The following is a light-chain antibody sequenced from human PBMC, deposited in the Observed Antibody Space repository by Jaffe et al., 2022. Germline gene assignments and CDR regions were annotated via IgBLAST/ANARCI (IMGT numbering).Light chain of an antibody. V-gene: IGKV1-33*01. CDR3: LQYDDLPRT. Sequence: EIQMTQSPSSLSASVGDRVTITCQASQDISHYLSWYQQKPGRAPNLVIYDATSLEIGVPSRFSGSGSGTSFNFTITSLQPEDIATYYCLQYDDLPRTFGQGTKVESK. CDR1: QDISHY. J-gene: IGKJ2*01. CDR2: DAT.